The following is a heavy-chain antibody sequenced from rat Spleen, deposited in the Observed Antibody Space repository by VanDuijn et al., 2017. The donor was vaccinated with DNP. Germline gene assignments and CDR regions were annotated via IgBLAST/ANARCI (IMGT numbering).Heavy chain of an antibody. D-gene: IGHD1-11*01. CDR2: ISPSGDST. Sequence: EVQLVASGGGLVEPGRSLKLSCAASGFTFSDYYMAWVRQAPRKGLEWVASISPSGDSTYYRDSVKGRFTVSRDNAKGGLYLQMDSLRSEDTATYYCARRGLRRVLDAWGQGTSVTVSS. J-gene: IGHJ4*01. V-gene: IGHV5-25*01. CDR1: GFTFSDYY. CDR3: ARRGLRRVLDA.